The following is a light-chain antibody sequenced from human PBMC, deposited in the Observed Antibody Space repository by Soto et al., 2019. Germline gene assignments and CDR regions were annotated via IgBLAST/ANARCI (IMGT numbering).Light chain of an antibody. V-gene: IGKV3D-20*02. CDR1: QSVSTNY. CDR3: QVRTNWSIA. Sequence: ENVMTQSPGTLSLSPGERATLSCRASQSVSTNYVAWYQQKPGQAPRLLIYDASNRATGIPARFSGTGSGTDFTLTINNLEPEDFAVYYCQVRTNWSIAFGRGTRLENK. J-gene: IGKJ5*01. CDR2: DAS.